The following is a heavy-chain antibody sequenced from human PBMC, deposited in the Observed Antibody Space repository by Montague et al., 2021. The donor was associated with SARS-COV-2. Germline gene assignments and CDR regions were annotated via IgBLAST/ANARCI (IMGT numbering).Heavy chain of an antibody. V-gene: IGHV4-39*01. Sequence: SETLSLTCTVSGGSISSSTYYWGWIRQPPGKGLEWIGSIYYSGTTYYNPSLESRVTISVDTSKNQFSLKLSSVTAADTAVYYCARQGGYCSGGSCYGPFDYWGQGTLVTVSS. CDR1: GGSISSSTYY. D-gene: IGHD2-15*01. CDR3: ARQGGYCSGGSCYGPFDY. CDR2: IYYSGTT. J-gene: IGHJ4*02.